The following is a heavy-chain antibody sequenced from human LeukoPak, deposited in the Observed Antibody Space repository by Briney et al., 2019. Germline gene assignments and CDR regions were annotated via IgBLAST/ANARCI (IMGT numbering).Heavy chain of an antibody. CDR3: ATANVGAYCGGGCYDY. D-gene: IGHD2-21*02. Sequence: PGGSLRLSCAASGFTVSSNYMSWVRQAPGKGLEWVSVIYSGGSTYYADSVKGRFTISRDNSKNTLYLQMNSLRAEDTAVYYCATANVGAYCGGGCYDYWGQGTLVTVSS. CDR1: GFTVSSNY. J-gene: IGHJ4*02. V-gene: IGHV3-66*01. CDR2: IYSGGST.